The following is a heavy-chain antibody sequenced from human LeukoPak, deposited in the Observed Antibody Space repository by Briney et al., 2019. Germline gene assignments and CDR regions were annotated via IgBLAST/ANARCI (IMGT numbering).Heavy chain of an antibody. V-gene: IGHV3-11*01. CDR2: ISSSGNTI. D-gene: IGHD6-13*01. Sequence: GGSLRLSCGASGITLSDYYMTWVRQAPGKGLEWISYISSSGNTIYYADSVKGRFTISRDNAKNSLYLQMDSLRAEDTAFYYCARDKPGIAAATFDYWGQGTLVTVSS. J-gene: IGHJ4*02. CDR3: ARDKPGIAAATFDY. CDR1: GITLSDYY.